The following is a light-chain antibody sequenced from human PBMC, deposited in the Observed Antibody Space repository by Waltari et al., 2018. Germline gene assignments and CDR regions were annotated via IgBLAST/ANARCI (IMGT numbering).Light chain of an antibody. J-gene: IGKJ1*01. V-gene: IGKV1-39*01. Sequence: DIQMTQSPSSLSASVGDRVSITCRTSQSISIYLNWYQQKPGKAPKFLVYAASSLQSGVPSRFRGGGSGTDFTLTISSLQPEDFATYYCQQSYSTLRTFGQGTRVEIK. CDR2: AAS. CDR3: QQSYSTLRT. CDR1: QSISIY.